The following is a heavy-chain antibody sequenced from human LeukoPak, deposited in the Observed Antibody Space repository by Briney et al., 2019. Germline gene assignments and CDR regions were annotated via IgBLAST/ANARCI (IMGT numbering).Heavy chain of an antibody. CDR3: TRGPNDYFK. D-gene: IGHD1-1*01. V-gene: IGHV3-66*01. Sequence: GGSLRLSCVVSGFNVYNNYMCWVRQAPGKGLEWVSLIHSHGGTSYADSAKGRFTISRDRSKNTLYLQMNSLRVEDTAVYYCTRGPNDYFKWGQGTLVTVSS. J-gene: IGHJ4*02. CDR1: GFNVYNNY. CDR2: IHSHGGT.